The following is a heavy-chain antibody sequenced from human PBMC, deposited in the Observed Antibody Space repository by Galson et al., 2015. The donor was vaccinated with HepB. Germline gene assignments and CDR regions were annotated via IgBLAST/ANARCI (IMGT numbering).Heavy chain of an antibody. CDR3: AKIIAVAGTRGMDV. CDR1: GFTFSSYA. CDR2: ISRSSGST. D-gene: IGHD6-19*01. V-gene: IGHV3-23*01. J-gene: IGHJ6*02. Sequence: SLRLSCAASGFTFSSYAMNWVRQAPGKGLEWVSTISRSSGSTYYADSVKGRFTISRDNSKNTLYLQMNSLRAEDAAVYYCAKIIAVAGTRGMDVWGQGTTVTVSS.